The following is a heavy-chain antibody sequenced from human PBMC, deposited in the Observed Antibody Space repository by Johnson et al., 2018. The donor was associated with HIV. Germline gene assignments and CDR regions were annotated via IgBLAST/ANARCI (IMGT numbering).Heavy chain of an antibody. CDR3: ARESRDGPNLRAFDV. CDR2: IGKVSDT. CDR1: GFTFSSYD. J-gene: IGHJ3*01. Sequence: VQLVESGGGLVQPGGSLRLSCAASGFTFSSYDMHWVRQATGKGLEWVSAIGKVSDTYYSDSVKGRFSMSRENVKNSLYLQMNNLRAGDTAVYFCARESRDGPNLRAFDVWGQGTMVTVSS. V-gene: IGHV3-13*01. D-gene: IGHD5-24*01.